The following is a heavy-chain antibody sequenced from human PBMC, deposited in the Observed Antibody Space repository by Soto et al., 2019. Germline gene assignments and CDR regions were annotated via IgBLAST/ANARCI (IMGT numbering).Heavy chain of an antibody. V-gene: IGHV3-21*01. J-gene: IGHJ5*02. Sequence: GGSLRLSCAASGFTFSSYSMNWVRQAPGKGLEWVSSISSSSSYIYYADSVKGRFTISRDNAKNSLYLQMNSLRAEDTAVYYCARVLVGQLFRFGWFDPWGQGTLVTVSS. CDR3: ARVLVGQLFRFGWFDP. D-gene: IGHD6-13*01. CDR2: ISSSSSYI. CDR1: GFTFSSYS.